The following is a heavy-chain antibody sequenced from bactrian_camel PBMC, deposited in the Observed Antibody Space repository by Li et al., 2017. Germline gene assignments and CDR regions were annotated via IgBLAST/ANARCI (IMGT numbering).Heavy chain of an antibody. Sequence: HVQLVESGGGSVQAGGSLRLSCAASGYTGGNDCMGWFRQGPGKRREGVATFGNDGSIDYANSVKGRFTISQDSAKNILYLQMHSLKPEDTAMYHCAASGGQLGRWCYEFPVNWVSRLYNWGQGTQVT. J-gene: IGHJ4*01. CDR1: GYTGGNDC. D-gene: IGHD3*01. CDR3: AASGGQLGRWCYEFPVNWVSRLYN. V-gene: IGHV3S55*01. CDR2: FGNDGSI.